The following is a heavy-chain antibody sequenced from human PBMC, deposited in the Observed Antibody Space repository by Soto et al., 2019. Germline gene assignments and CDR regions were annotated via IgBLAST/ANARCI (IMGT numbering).Heavy chain of an antibody. CDR1: GGSISSSSYY. CDR3: ARGGAGDAFDI. V-gene: IGHV4-39*01. J-gene: IGHJ3*02. CDR2: IYYSGST. D-gene: IGHD6-19*01. Sequence: QLLESGPGLVKPSETLSLTCTVSGGSISSSSYYWGWIRQPPGKGLEWIGSIYYSGSTYYNPSLKSRVTISVDTSKNQFSLKLSSVTAADTAVYYCARGGAGDAFDIWGQGTMVTVSS.